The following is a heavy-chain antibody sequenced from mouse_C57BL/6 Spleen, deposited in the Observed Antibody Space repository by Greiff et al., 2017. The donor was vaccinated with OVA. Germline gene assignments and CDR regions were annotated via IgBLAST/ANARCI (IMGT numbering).Heavy chain of an antibody. D-gene: IGHD1-1*01. V-gene: IGHV1-61*01. J-gene: IGHJ4*01. CDR2: IYPSDSET. CDR3: ARYYYYGSSYNARDY. CDR1: GYTFTSYW. Sequence: VQLQQPGAELVRPGSSVKLSCKASGYTFTSYWMDWVKQRPGQGLEWIGNIYPSDSETHYNQKFKDKATLTVDKSSSTAYMQLSSLTSEDSAVYYCARYYYYGSSYNARDYWGQGTSVTVSS.